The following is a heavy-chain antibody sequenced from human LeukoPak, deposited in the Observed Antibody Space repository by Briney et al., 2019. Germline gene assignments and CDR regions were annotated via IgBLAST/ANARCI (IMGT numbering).Heavy chain of an antibody. Sequence: GGSLRLSCEASGFTFSTYGINWVRQAPGKGLEWVSAISGSGGSTYYADSVKGRFTISRDNSKNTLYLQMNSLRAEDTAVYYCAKEVMVGATSSSDYWGQGTLVTVSS. J-gene: IGHJ4*02. V-gene: IGHV3-23*01. CDR1: GFTFSTYG. CDR3: AKEVMVGATSSSDY. CDR2: ISGSGGST. D-gene: IGHD1-26*01.